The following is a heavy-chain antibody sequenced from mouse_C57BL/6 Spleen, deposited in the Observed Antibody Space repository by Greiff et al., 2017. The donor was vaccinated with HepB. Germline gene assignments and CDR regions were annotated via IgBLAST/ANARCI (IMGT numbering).Heavy chain of an antibody. J-gene: IGHJ2*01. CDR1: GYTFTSYW. V-gene: IGHV1-50*01. Sequence: QVQLKQPGAELVKPGASVKLSCKASGYTFTSYWMQWVKQRPGQGLEWIGEIDPSDSYTNYNQKFKGKATLTVDTSSSTAYMQLSSLTSEDSAVYYCARDYYGSSTSDFDYWGQGTTLTVSS. D-gene: IGHD1-1*01. CDR2: IDPSDSYT. CDR3: ARDYYGSSTSDFDY.